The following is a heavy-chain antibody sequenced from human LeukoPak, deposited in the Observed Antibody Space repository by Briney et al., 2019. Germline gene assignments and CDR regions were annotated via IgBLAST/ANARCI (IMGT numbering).Heavy chain of an antibody. CDR3: ARDTAPDYYDSSGYQVGFDY. V-gene: IGHV6-1*01. Sequence: SQTLSLTCAISGDSVSSNSASWNWIRQSPSRGLEWLGRTYYRSKWYNDYAVYVESRITINPDTSKNQFSLQLNSVTPEDTAVYYCARDTAPDYYDSSGYQVGFDYWGQGTLVTVSS. CDR1: GDSVSSNSAS. D-gene: IGHD3-22*01. J-gene: IGHJ4*02. CDR2: TYYRSKWYN.